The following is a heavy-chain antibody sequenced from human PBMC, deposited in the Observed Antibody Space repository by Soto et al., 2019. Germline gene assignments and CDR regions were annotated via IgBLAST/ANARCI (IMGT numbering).Heavy chain of an antibody. V-gene: IGHV4-34*01. D-gene: IGHD2-21*02. CDR2: INHSRGA. Sequence: SETLSLTCAAHNGSFTASFWTWTRQSPGRGLEWIGEINHSRGATYNPSLRSLGTISIDTSKNHLSPSLTSLTAADTAVSSWVARGMTYGFLSCPRQFDSWGQGTLVTVSS. J-gene: IGHJ5*01. CDR1: NGSFTASF. CDR3: VARGMTYGFLSCPRQFDS.